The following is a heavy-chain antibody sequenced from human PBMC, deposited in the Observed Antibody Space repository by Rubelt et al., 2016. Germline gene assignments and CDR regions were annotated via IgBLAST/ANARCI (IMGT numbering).Heavy chain of an antibody. CDR2: IYYSGST. CDR1: GGPISSSNW. D-gene: IGHD6-13*01. CDR3: ARHRYSSSWYGEYNWFDP. J-gene: IGHJ5*02. V-gene: IGHV4-4*02. Sequence: QVQLQESGPGLVKPSGTLSLTCAVSGGPISSSNWWSWVRQPPGKGLEWIGSIYYSGSTYYNPSLKSRVTISVDTSKNQFSRKRSSVTAADTAVYYCARHRYSSSWYGEYNWFDPWGQGTLVTVSS.